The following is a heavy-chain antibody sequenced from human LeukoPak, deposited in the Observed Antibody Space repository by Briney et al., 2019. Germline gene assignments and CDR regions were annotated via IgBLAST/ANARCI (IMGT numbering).Heavy chain of an antibody. D-gene: IGHD2-2*01. CDR3: ARLPAYCSSTSCYHDY. J-gene: IGHJ4*01. Sequence: GGSLRLSCAASGFTFSSYGMHWVRQAPGKGLEWVSYISSASGSIYYADSVKGRFTISRDNAKNSLFLQMNSLRAEDTAVYYCARLPAYCSSTSCYHDYWGQGTLVTVSS. CDR2: ISSASGSI. CDR1: GFTFSSYG. V-gene: IGHV3-48*04.